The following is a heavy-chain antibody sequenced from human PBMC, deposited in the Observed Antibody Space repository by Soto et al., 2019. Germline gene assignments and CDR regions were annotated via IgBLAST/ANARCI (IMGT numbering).Heavy chain of an antibody. V-gene: IGHV3-74*01. J-gene: IGHJ4*02. D-gene: IGHD1-26*01. CDR3: ARVGVGEYYFDY. CDR2: IKTDGSVT. CDR1: GFTFSSYW. Sequence: EVQLVESGGGLVQPGGSLRLSCAASGFTFSSYWMHWVRQAPGKGLVWVSRIKTDGSVTSYADSVKGRFTISRDNAKNTLYLQMNSLRAEDTAVYYCARVGVGEYYFDYWGQGTLVTVSS.